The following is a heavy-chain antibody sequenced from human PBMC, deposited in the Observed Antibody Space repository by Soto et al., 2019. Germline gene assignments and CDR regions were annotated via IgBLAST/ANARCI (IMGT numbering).Heavy chain of an antibody. D-gene: IGHD1-1*01. CDR2: ISSSSSYI. J-gene: IGHJ6*02. Sequence: RSLRLSCAASAFTFSSYSMNWVRQAPGKGLEWVSSISSSSSYIYYADSVKGRFTISRDNAKNSLYLQMNSLRAEDTAVYYCARATTWIIPDYYYYGMDVWGQGTTVTGSS. CDR1: AFTFSSYS. V-gene: IGHV3-21*01. CDR3: ARATTWIIPDYYYYGMDV.